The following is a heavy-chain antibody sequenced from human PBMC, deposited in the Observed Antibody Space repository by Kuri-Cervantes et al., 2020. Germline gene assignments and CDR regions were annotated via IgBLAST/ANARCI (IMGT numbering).Heavy chain of an antibody. CDR1: GYTFTGNY. CDR3: ARVPAAKVWTVGDYYGMDV. Sequence: ASVKVSCKASGYTFTGNYIHWVQQAPGQGLEWMGWINPNSGGTNYAQKFQGRVTMTRNTSISTAYMELSSLRSEDTAVYYCARVPAAKVWTVGDYYGMDVWGQGTTVTVSS. V-gene: IGHV1-2*02. J-gene: IGHJ6*02. CDR2: INPNSGGT. D-gene: IGHD2-2*01.